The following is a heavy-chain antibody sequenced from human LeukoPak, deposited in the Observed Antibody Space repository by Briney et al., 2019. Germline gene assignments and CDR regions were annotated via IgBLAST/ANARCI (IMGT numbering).Heavy chain of an antibody. CDR1: GGSISSGGYY. V-gene: IGHV4-31*03. Sequence: SQTLSLTCTVSGGSISSGGYYWSWIRQHPGKGLEWIGYIYYSGSTYYNPSLKSRVTISVDTSKNQFSLKLSSVTAADTAVYYCARGAKYYYGSGSYHFDYWGQGTLVTVSS. J-gene: IGHJ4*02. CDR3: ARGAKYYYGSGSYHFDY. CDR2: IYYSGST. D-gene: IGHD3-10*01.